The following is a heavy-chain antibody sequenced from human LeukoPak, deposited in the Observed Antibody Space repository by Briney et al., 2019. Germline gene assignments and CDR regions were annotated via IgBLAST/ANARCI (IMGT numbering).Heavy chain of an antibody. Sequence: PGGSLRLSCEASGFTFSSYSMNWVRQAPGRGLEWVSHISSSGSPISYVDSVQGRFTISRDNAKNTLYLQMNSLRAEDTAIYYCVRDRGTYRPIDYWGQGTLVTVSS. CDR1: GFTFSSYS. CDR3: VRDRGTYRPIDY. V-gene: IGHV3-48*01. CDR2: ISSSGSPI. J-gene: IGHJ4*02. D-gene: IGHD1-26*01.